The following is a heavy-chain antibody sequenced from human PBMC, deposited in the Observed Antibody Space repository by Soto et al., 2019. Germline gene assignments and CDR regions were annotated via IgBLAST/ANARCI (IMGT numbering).Heavy chain of an antibody. D-gene: IGHD1-26*01. J-gene: IGHJ4*02. CDR2: IYWNDDK. CDR3: VHRQDSGRYPPVG. Sequence: GLDLEWLALIYWNDDKRYSPSLKSRLTITKDTSKNQVVLTVTNMDPVDTATYYCVHRQDSGRYPPVGWGQGTLVTVST. V-gene: IGHV2-5*01.